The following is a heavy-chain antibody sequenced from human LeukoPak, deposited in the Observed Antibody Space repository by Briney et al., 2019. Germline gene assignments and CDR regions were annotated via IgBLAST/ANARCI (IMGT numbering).Heavy chain of an antibody. Sequence: GASVKVSCKASGYTFTSYYMHWVRQAPGQGLEWMGIINPSGGSTSYAQKFQGRVTMTRDMSTSTVYMELSSLRSEDTAVYYCARDPCGGSGGSCYQKYNYFDYWGQGTLVTVS. D-gene: IGHD2-15*01. CDR1: GYTFTSYY. CDR2: INPSGGST. CDR3: ARDPCGGSGGSCYQKYNYFDY. J-gene: IGHJ4*02. V-gene: IGHV1-46*01.